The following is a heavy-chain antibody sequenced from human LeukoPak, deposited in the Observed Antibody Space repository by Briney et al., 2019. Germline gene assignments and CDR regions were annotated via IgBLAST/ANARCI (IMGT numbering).Heavy chain of an antibody. V-gene: IGHV3-30-3*01. Sequence: GGSLRLSCAASGFTFSSYAMHWVRQAPGKGLEWVAVISYDGSNKYYADSVKGRFTISRDNSKNTLYLQMNSLRAEDTAVYYCAREIEYYGSKTFDYWGQGTLVTVSS. CDR1: GFTFSSYA. J-gene: IGHJ4*02. CDR3: AREIEYYGSKTFDY. CDR2: ISYDGSNK. D-gene: IGHD3-10*01.